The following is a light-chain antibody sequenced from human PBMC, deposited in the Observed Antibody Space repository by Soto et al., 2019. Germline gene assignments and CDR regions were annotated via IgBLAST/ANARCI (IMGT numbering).Light chain of an antibody. CDR3: QESYSTPLT. V-gene: IGKV1-39*01. J-gene: IGKJ4*01. CDR2: AAS. Sequence: DIQMTQSPSSLSASVGDRVTITCRASQSISSYLNWYHQKPGKAPKLLIYAASILQSGVPSRFSGSGSGTDFTLTISSLQPEDFATYYCQESYSTPLTFCGGTRVEIK. CDR1: QSISSY.